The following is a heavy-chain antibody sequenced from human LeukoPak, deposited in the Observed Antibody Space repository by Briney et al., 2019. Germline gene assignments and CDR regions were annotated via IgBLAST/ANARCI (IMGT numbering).Heavy chain of an antibody. CDR3: ARDRYGDGFAHLDY. D-gene: IGHD5-24*01. Sequence: GASVKVSCKASGYTFTSYAIHWVRQAPGQGLEWMGWITPSGGTNYPQKFQGRVAITWDTSITTAYMDLSRLTSDDTAVYYCARDRYGDGFAHLDYWGQGVLVTVSS. CDR1: GYTFTSYA. CDR2: ITPSGGT. J-gene: IGHJ4*02. V-gene: IGHV1-2*02.